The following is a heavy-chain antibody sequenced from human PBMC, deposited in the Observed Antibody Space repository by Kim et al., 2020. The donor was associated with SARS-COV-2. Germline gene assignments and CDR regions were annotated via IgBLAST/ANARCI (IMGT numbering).Heavy chain of an antibody. V-gene: IGHV3-74*01. CDR3: ARGNYHGMDV. J-gene: IGHJ6*02. CDR2: ST. D-gene: IGHD3-10*01. Sequence: STTEADPVNGRFTISRDNAKNTLYLQMNSLRAEDTAVYYCARGNYHGMDVWGQGTTVTVSS.